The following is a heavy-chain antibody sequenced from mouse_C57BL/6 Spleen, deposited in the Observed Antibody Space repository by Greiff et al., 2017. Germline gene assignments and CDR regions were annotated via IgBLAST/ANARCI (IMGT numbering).Heavy chain of an antibody. CDR2: INYDGSST. CDR3: AREQDVRYFDY. Sequence: EVMLVESEGGLVQPGSSMKLSCTASGFTFSDYYMAWVRQVPEKGLEWVANINYDGSSTYYLDSLKSRFIISRDNAKNILYLQMSSLKSEDTATYYCAREQDVRYFDYWGQGTTLTVSS. V-gene: IGHV5-16*01. CDR1: GFTFSDYY. J-gene: IGHJ2*01.